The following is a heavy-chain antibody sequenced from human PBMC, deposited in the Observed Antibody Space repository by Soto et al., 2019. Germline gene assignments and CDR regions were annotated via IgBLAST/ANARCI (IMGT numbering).Heavy chain of an antibody. V-gene: IGHV4-59*01. D-gene: IGHD3-3*01. CDR2: IYYSGST. J-gene: IGHJ6*03. Sequence: SETLSLTCTVSGSSISSYYWSWIRRPPGKGVEWIGYIYYSGSTNYNPSLKSRVTISVDTSKNQFSLKLSSVTAADTAVYYCASQRRLRFLEWSTQRNYFYYYMHVWGKGTTVTVS. CDR1: GSSISSYY. CDR3: ASQRRLRFLEWSTQRNYFYYYMHV.